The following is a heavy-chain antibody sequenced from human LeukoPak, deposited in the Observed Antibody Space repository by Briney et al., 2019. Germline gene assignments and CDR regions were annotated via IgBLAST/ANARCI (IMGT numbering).Heavy chain of an antibody. CDR3: ARLSETAAYYYTSGYYFLGY. V-gene: IGHV1-8*02. Sequence: ASVKVSCKASGYTFGSYDINWVRKATGQGLEWMGWMNPGRGNTGSAQRFQGRVTMTRDTSISTAYMELSGLRSEDTAVYYCARLSETAAYYYTSGYYFLGYWGQGTLVTVDS. D-gene: IGHD3-22*01. J-gene: IGHJ4*02. CDR2: MNPGRGNT. CDR1: GYTFGSYD.